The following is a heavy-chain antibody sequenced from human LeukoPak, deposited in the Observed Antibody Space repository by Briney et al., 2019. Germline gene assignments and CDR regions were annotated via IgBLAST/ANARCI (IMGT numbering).Heavy chain of an antibody. D-gene: IGHD3-3*01. J-gene: IGHJ4*02. CDR1: GYSISSGYY. CDR3: ARDTPPLPNYDSWSGYQYFDY. CDR2: IYHSGST. V-gene: IGHV4-38-2*02. Sequence: SETLSLTCTVSGYSISSGYYWGWIRQPPGKGLEWIGSIYHSGSTYYNPSLKSRVTISVDTSKNQFSLKLSPVTAADTAVYYCARDTPPLPNYDSWSGYQYFDYWGQGTLVTVSS.